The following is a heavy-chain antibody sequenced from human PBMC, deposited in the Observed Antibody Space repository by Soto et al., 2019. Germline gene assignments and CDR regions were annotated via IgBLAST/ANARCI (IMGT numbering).Heavy chain of an antibody. V-gene: IGHV1-69*13. CDR3: ASRGHYYYGMDI. D-gene: IGHD1-26*01. CDR1: GGTXSSYA. J-gene: IGHJ6*02. Sequence: ASVKVSCKASGGTXSSYAISWVRQAPGQGLEWMGGIIPIFGTANYAQKFQGRVTITADESTSTAYMELSSLRSEDTAVYYCASRGHYYYGMDIWGQGTTVTVSS. CDR2: IIPIFGTA.